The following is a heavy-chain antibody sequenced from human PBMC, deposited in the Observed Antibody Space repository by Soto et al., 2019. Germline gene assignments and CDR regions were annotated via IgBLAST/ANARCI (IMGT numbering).Heavy chain of an antibody. J-gene: IGHJ4*02. D-gene: IGHD3-22*01. V-gene: IGHV5-10-1*01. CDR2: IDPSDSYT. CDR3: ARRTGTYYYDSSGYYPLDY. Sequence: PGESLKISCKGSGYSFTSYWISWVRQMPGKGLEWMGRIDPSDSYTNYSPSFQGHVTISADKSISTAYLQWSSLKASDTAMYYCARRTGTYYYDSSGYYPLDYWGQGTLVTVSS. CDR1: GYSFTSYW.